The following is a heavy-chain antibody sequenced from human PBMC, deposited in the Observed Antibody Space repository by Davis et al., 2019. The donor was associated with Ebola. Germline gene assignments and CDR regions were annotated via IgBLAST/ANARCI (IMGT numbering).Heavy chain of an antibody. CDR2: IYYSGST. CDR3: ARDRGPLGFDP. D-gene: IGHD3-10*01. V-gene: IGHV4-59*01. CDR1: GGSISSYY. Sequence: MPGGSLRLSCTVSGGSISSYYWSWIRQPPGKGLEWIGYIYYSGSTNYNPSLKSRVTISVDTSKNQFSLKLSSVTAADTAVYYCARDRGPLGFDPWGQGTLVTVSS. J-gene: IGHJ5*02.